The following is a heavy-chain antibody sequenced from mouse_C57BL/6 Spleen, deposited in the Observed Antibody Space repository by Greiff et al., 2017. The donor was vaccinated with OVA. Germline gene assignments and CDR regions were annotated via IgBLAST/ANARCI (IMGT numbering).Heavy chain of an antibody. Sequence: QVQLQQSGAELVRPGTSVKVSCKASGYAFTNYLIEWVKQRPGQGLEWIGVINPGSGGTNYNEKFKGKATLTADKSSSTAYMQLSSLTSEDSAVYCCARNEGSSDAMDYWGQGTSVTVSS. D-gene: IGHD1-1*01. V-gene: IGHV1-54*01. J-gene: IGHJ4*01. CDR1: GYAFTNYL. CDR2: INPGSGGT. CDR3: ARNEGSSDAMDY.